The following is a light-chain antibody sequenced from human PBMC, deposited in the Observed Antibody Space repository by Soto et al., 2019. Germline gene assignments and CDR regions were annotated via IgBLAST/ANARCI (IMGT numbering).Light chain of an antibody. Sequence: DIPMTQSPSSLSASVGDRVTITCRASQSIRMYLSWYQQKPGQAPTLVISGASNLYSGVPSRFSGSGYGSEFTLTISGLQPEDFATYYCQQSDGMPYTFGQGTKLEIK. V-gene: IGKV1-39*01. J-gene: IGKJ2*01. CDR1: QSIRMY. CDR2: GAS. CDR3: QQSDGMPYT.